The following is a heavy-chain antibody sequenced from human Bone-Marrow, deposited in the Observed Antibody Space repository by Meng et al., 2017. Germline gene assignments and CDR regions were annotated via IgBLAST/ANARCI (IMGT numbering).Heavy chain of an antibody. CDR2: ISAYNGNT. CDR1: GYTLTSYG. V-gene: IGHV1-18*01. CDR3: ARDSSSSWYFFPGLVRCFEP. J-gene: IGHJ5*02. Sequence: ASVKVSCKASGYTLTSYGISWVRQAPGQGLEWMGWISAYNGNTNYAQKLQGRVTMTTDTSTSTAYMELRSLRSDDTAAYYCARDSSSSWYFFPGLVRCFEPWGQGTLVTVSS. D-gene: IGHD6-13*01.